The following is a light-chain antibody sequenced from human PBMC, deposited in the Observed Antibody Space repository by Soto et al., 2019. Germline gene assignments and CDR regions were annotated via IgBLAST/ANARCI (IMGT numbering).Light chain of an antibody. Sequence: AIRMTQSPSSFSASTGARATITCRASQGISSYLAWYKQKPGKAPKILIYAASSLQSGVPSRLSGSGYGKDLTLTISSLKPEDGATYEGQQRYSTNFPFGPGTKVDI. V-gene: IGKV1-8*01. CDR2: AAS. J-gene: IGKJ3*01. CDR1: QGISSY. CDR3: QQRYSTNFP.